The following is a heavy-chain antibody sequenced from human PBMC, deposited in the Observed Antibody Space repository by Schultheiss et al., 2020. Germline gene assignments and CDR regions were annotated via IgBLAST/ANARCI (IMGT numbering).Heavy chain of an antibody. J-gene: IGHJ6*02. CDR1: GFTFTSYW. CDR3: ARGGDYDFWSGYYTDYYGMDV. Sequence: GGSLRLSCAASGFTFTSYWMTWVRQAPGQGLEWVAAIGGGGDTHYADSVKGRFTISRDMSKNTLYLQMNSLRAEDTAVYYCARGGDYDFWSGYYTDYYGMDVWGQGTTVTVSS. CDR2: IGGGGDT. D-gene: IGHD3-3*01. V-gene: IGHV3-23*01.